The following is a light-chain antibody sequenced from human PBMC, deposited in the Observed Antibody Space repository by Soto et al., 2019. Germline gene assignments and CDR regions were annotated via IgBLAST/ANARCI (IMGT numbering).Light chain of an antibody. J-gene: IGKJ4*01. CDR3: QQRYSTPLT. Sequence: DIQMTQSPSSLSASVGDRVTITCRASQSTSSYLKWYQQKPGKAPKLLIYAASSLQSGVPSRFSGSCSGTDFTLTISSLQPEDFANYYCQQRYSTPLTFGGGTKVEIK. CDR2: AAS. V-gene: IGKV1-39*01. CDR1: QSTSSY.